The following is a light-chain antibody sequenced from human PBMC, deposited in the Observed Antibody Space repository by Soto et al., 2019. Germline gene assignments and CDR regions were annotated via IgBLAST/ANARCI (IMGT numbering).Light chain of an antibody. V-gene: IGKV1-33*01. Sequence: DIQMTHSPSSLSASVGNRVTITCQASQDIATYLNWYQQKPGKAPNLLIYDASNLETGVPSRFSGSGYGTDFTLTISSLQPEDFATYYCQQANSFPITFGQGTRLEIK. CDR3: QQANSFPIT. CDR1: QDIATY. CDR2: DAS. J-gene: IGKJ5*01.